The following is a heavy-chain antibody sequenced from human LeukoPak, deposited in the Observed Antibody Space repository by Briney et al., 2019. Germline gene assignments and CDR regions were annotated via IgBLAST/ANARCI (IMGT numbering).Heavy chain of an antibody. CDR2: IYYSGST. J-gene: IGHJ6*02. V-gene: IGHV4-59*01. Sequence: PSETLSLTCTVSGVSISSYYWSWIRQPPGKGLEWIGYIYYSGSTNYNPSLKSRVTISVDTSKNQFSLKLSSVTAADTAVYYCARDPGPWGQGTTVTVSS. CDR3: ARDPGP. CDR1: GVSISSYY.